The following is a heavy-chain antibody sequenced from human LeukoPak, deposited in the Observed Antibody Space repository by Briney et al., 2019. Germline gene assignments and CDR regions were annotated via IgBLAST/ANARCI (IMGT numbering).Heavy chain of an antibody. D-gene: IGHD6-19*01. V-gene: IGHV3-53*01. J-gene: IGHJ4*02. CDR2: IYSGGST. CDR3: AREIRRYSSGWYYFDY. Sequence: GGSLRLSCAASGFTVSSNYMSWVRQAPGTGLEWASVIYSGGSTYYADSVKGRFTISRDNSKNTLYLQMNSLRAEDTAVYYCAREIRRYSSGWYYFDYWGQGTLVTVSS. CDR1: GFTVSSNY.